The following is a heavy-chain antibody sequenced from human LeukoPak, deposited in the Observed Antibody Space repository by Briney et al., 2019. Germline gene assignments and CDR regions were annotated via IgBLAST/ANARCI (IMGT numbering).Heavy chain of an antibody. CDR3: ARDRLLWFGEFKAWFDP. D-gene: IGHD3-10*01. J-gene: IGHJ5*02. Sequence: GSSVKVSCKASGGTFSSYAISWVRQAPGQGLEWMGRIIPIFGTANYAQKFQGRVTITTDESTSTAYMELSSLRSEDTAVYYCARDRLLWFGEFKAWFDPWGQGTLVTVSP. CDR1: GGTFSSYA. V-gene: IGHV1-69*05. CDR2: IIPIFGTA.